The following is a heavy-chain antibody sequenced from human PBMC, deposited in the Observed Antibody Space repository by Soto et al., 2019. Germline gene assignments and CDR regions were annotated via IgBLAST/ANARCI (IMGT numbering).Heavy chain of an antibody. CDR2: IIPLFGTT. J-gene: IGHJ4*02. D-gene: IGHD3-22*01. Sequence: QVQLVQSGAEVKKPGSSVTVSCRASGGTFSNYAINWVRQAPGQGLEWMAGIIPLFGTTNYAQKFQGRVTITAGASTSTAYMELTSLRSEATAVFYCATSPYSYDTSGYLDYWGQGTLVTVSS. CDR1: GGTFSNYA. V-gene: IGHV1-69*12. CDR3: ATSPYSYDTSGYLDY.